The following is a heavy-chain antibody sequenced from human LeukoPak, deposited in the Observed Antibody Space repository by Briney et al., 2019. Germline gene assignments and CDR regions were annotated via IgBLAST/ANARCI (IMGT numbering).Heavy chain of an antibody. J-gene: IGHJ3*02. V-gene: IGHV5-51*04. D-gene: IGHD5-24*01. Sequence: GESLKISCKGSGYSFSSYWVAWVRQMPVKGLEWMGIIYPGDSDTRYSPSFQGQVIISVDKPISTAYLQWSSLKASDTAMYYCAREDGYRAFDIWGQGTMVTVSS. CDR3: AREDGYRAFDI. CDR2: IYPGDSDT. CDR1: GYSFSSYW.